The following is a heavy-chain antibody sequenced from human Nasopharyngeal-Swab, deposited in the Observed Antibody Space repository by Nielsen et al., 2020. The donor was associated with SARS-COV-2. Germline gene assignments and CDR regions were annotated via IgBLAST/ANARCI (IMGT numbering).Heavy chain of an antibody. V-gene: IGHV1-69*13. D-gene: IGHD2-2*01. CDR3: ASGLAPKNFYCSSTSCYGWENWFDP. Sequence: SVKVSCKASGGTFSSYAISWVRQAPGQGLEWMGGIIPIFGTANYAQKFQGRVTITADESTRTAYMELSSLRSEDTAVYYCASGLAPKNFYCSSTSCYGWENWFDPWGQGTLVTVSS. CDR2: IIPIFGTA. CDR1: GGTFSSYA. J-gene: IGHJ5*02.